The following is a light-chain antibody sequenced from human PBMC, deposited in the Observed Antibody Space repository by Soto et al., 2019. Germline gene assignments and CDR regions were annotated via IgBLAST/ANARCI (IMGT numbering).Light chain of an antibody. CDR3: SSTAGSYPVV. Sequence: QSALTQPRSVSGSPGQSVTISCTGTSSDVGGYNYVSWYQQHPGKAPKLMIYDVSKRPSGVPDLFSGSKCGNTASLTISGQQDEDEDDYCSSSTAGSYPVVFGGGTKLTVL. CDR2: DVS. V-gene: IGLV2-11*01. CDR1: SSDVGGYNY. J-gene: IGLJ2*01.